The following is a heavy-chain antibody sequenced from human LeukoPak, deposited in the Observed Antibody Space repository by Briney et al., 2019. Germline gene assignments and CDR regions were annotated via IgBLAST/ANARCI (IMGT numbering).Heavy chain of an antibody. CDR1: GFTFSSYS. D-gene: IGHD6-13*01. J-gene: IGHJ4*02. V-gene: IGHV3-21*01. CDR2: ISSSSSYI. CDR3: ARDSSSWENYFDY. Sequence: GGSLRLSCAASGFTFSSYSMNWVRQAPGKGLEWVSSISSSSSYIYYADSVKGRFTISRDNAKNSLYLQMNSLRAEDTAVYYCARDSSSWENYFDYWGQGTLVTVSS.